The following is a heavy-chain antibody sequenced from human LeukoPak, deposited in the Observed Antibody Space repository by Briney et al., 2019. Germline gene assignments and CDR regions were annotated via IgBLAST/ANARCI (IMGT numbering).Heavy chain of an antibody. D-gene: IGHD2-2*01. CDR1: GFTFSSYE. CDR2: ISNSGSTI. CDR3: THGSMYQLDY. J-gene: IGHJ4*02. V-gene: IGHV3-48*03. Sequence: PGGSLRLSCAASGFTFSSYEMKWVRQAPGKGLEWVSYISNSGSTIYYADSVKGRFTISRDNSKNTLYLQMNSLRAEDTAVYYCTHGSMYQLDYWGQGTLVTVSS.